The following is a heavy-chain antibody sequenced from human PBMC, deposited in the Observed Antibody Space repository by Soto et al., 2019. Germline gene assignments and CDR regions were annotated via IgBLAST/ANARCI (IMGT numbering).Heavy chain of an antibody. D-gene: IGHD6-19*01. Sequence: EVQLVESGGGVVRPGGSLRLSCAASGFTFDDYVMSWVRQAPGKGLEWVSGINWNGGRIGYADSVKGRFTISRENAKNSLYLQMNSLRAEDTAVYYCARDYNSGWYYFDYWGQVTLVTVSS. CDR1: GFTFDDYV. J-gene: IGHJ4*02. CDR3: ARDYNSGWYYFDY. CDR2: INWNGGRI. V-gene: IGHV3-20*04.